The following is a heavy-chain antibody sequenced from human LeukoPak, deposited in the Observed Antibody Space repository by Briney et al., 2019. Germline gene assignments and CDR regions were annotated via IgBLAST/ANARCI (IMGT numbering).Heavy chain of an antibody. CDR1: GYSITSYW. Sequence: GEALKISCNASGYSITSYWIGWGRQMPRKSLEWMGTIYPGDSDTRYRPSFQGQVTISADKSISTAYLQWSSLKASDTAMYYCARGSDYYGSGSYYREYDYWGQGTLVTVSS. CDR2: IYPGDSDT. D-gene: IGHD3-10*01. J-gene: IGHJ4*02. V-gene: IGHV5-51*01. CDR3: ARGSDYYGSGSYYREYDY.